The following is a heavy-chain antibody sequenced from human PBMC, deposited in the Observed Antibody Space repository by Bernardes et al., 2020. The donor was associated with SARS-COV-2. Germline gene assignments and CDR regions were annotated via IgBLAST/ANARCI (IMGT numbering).Heavy chain of an antibody. Sequence: GGSLRLSCAASGFTFSSYAMSWVRQAPGKGLEWVSAISGSGGSTYYADSVKGRFTISRDNSKNTLYLQMNSLRAEDTAVYYCAKVWRHSDFWSGYYPLFDYWGQGTLVTVSS. D-gene: IGHD3-3*01. V-gene: IGHV3-23*01. CDR3: AKVWRHSDFWSGYYPLFDY. CDR1: GFTFSSYA. J-gene: IGHJ4*02. CDR2: ISGSGGST.